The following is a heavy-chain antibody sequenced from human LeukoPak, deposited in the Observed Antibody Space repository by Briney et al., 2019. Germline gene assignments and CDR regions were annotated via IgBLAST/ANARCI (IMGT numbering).Heavy chain of an antibody. D-gene: IGHD4-11*01. V-gene: IGHV4-39*01. CDR1: GGSISSSNYY. CDR3: VRQKITTSDY. J-gene: IGHJ4*02. CDR2: IYYSGST. Sequence: SETLSLTCSVSGGSISSSNYYWGWIRQSPGKGLEWIGSIYYSGSTNYNPSLKSRLTISVDTSKNQFSLKLSSVTAADTAVYYCVRQKITTSDYWGQGNMVTVSS.